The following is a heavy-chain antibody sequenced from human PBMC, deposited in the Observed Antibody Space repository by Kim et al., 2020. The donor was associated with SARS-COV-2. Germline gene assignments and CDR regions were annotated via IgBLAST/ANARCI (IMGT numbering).Heavy chain of an antibody. V-gene: IGHV3-48*02. CDR3: ARAPHYYYYGLDV. CDR1: GFTFTTYS. J-gene: IGHJ6*02. CDR2: ISSSSSTS. Sequence: GGSLRLSCAVSGFTFTTYSMNWVRQAPGKGLEWVSYISSSSSTSYYADSVKGRFTISRDNAKNSLYLQMNRLRDEDTAVYDCARAPHYYYYGLDVWGQGT.